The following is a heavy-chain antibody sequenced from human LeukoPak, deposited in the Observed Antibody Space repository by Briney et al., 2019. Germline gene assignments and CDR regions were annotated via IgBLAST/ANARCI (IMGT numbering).Heavy chain of an antibody. D-gene: IGHD4-17*01. CDR3: ARGTGTVPYGTGWRLLDY. J-gene: IGHJ4*02. V-gene: IGHV4-34*01. Sequence: SETLSLTCAVYGGSFSGYYWSWIRQPPGKGLEWIGEINHSGSTNYNPSLKSQVTISVDTSKNQFSLKLSSVTAADTAVYYCARGTGTVPYGTGWRLLDYWGQGTLVTVSS. CDR2: INHSGST. CDR1: GGSFSGYY.